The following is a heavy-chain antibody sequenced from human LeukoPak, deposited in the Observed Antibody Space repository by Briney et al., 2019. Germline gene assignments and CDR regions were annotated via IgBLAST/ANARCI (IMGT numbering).Heavy chain of an antibody. CDR3: ARGRSSLWCFDL. CDR1: GFTFDNFD. J-gene: IGHJ2*01. Sequence: GGSLRLSCAASGFTFDNFDMHWVRQGSGKGLEWVSSIGAAGDTYYPNSVKGRFTISRENAKSSLYLQLNSLRAEDTAVYYCARGRSSLWCFDLWGRGTLVSVSS. D-gene: IGHD6-6*01. CDR2: IGAAGDT. V-gene: IGHV3-13*01.